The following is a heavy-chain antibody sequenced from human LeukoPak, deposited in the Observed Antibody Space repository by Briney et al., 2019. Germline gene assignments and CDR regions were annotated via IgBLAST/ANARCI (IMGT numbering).Heavy chain of an antibody. J-gene: IGHJ4*02. Sequence: PGGSLRLSCAVSGFPFSTYAMSWVRQAPGKGLGWVSSIRGSDGSTFYADSVKGRFAISRDNSKNTLYLQMNSRRAEDTAVYYCAKDVYGDYGGLDYWGQGTLVTVSS. CDR1: GFPFSTYA. CDR2: IRGSDGST. D-gene: IGHD4-23*01. V-gene: IGHV3-23*01. CDR3: AKDVYGDYGGLDY.